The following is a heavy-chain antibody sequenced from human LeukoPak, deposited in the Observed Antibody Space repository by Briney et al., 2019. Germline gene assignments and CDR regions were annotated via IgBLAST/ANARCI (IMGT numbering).Heavy chain of an antibody. D-gene: IGHD3-10*01. V-gene: IGHV3-30-3*01. Sequence: GGSLSLSCAASGFTFSSYVMHGVRQAPGKGREGVAVISYDGSNKYYADAVKGRFTISRDNSKNTLYLQMNSLRAEDTAVYYCARDPSMVYYFDYWGQGTLVTVSS. J-gene: IGHJ4*02. CDR1: GFTFSSYV. CDR3: ARDPSMVYYFDY. CDR2: ISYDGSNK.